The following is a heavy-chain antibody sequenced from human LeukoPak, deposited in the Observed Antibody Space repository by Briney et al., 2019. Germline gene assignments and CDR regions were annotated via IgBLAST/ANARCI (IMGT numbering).Heavy chain of an antibody. CDR1: GGSISSYY. CDR3: ATARRTVTTYFFDY. CDR2: IYYSGST. V-gene: IGHV4-59*01. Sequence: PSETLSLTCTVSGGSISSYYWSWIRQPPGKGLEWIGYIYYSGSTNYNPSLKSRVTISVDTPKNQFSLKLSSVTAADTAVYYCATARRTVTTYFFDYWGQGTLVTVSS. D-gene: IGHD4-17*01. J-gene: IGHJ4*02.